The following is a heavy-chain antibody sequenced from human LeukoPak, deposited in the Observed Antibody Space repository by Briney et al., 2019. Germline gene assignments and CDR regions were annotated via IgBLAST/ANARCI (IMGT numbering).Heavy chain of an antibody. D-gene: IGHD6-19*01. CDR3: AKKEEQWLNDY. CDR2: ISGSGGGT. J-gene: IGHJ4*02. Sequence: RAGGSLRLSCAASGFTFSSYAMSWVRQAPGRGLEWVSGISGSGGGTYYADSVKGRFTISRDNSKNTLYLQMSSLRAEDTAIYYCAKKEEQWLNDYWGQGTLVTVSS. CDR1: GFTFSSYA. V-gene: IGHV3-23*01.